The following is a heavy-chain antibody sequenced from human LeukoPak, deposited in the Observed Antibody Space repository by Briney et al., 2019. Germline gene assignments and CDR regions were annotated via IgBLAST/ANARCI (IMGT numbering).Heavy chain of an antibody. V-gene: IGHV3-21*04. Sequence: GGSLRLSCAASGFAFNSYTITWVRQAPGKGLESVSSITSKGSHIYIADSVKGRFTISRDNAKNSLFLQMNSLRAEDTALYYCAKVGGADGDYYYGMDVWGQGTTVTVSS. CDR1: GFAFNSYT. D-gene: IGHD1-26*01. J-gene: IGHJ6*02. CDR2: ITSKGSHI. CDR3: AKVGGADGDYYYGMDV.